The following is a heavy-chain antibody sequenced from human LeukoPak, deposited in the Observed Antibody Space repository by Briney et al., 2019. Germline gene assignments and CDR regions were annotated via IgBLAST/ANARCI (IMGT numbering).Heavy chain of an antibody. V-gene: IGHV1-24*01. D-gene: IGHD3-9*01. CDR2: FDPEDGET. Sequence: ASVKVSCKASGSTFNNYVISWVRQAPGKGLEWMGGFDPEDGETIYAQKFQGRVTMTEDTSTDTAYMELSSLRSEDTAVYYCATVPTILPWGQGTLVTVSS. J-gene: IGHJ4*02. CDR1: GSTFNNYV. CDR3: ATVPTILP.